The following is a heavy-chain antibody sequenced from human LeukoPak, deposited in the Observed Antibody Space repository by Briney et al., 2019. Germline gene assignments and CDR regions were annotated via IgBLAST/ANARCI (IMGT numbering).Heavy chain of an antibody. CDR1: GASISRYY. V-gene: IGHV4-4*07. J-gene: IGHJ4*02. Sequence: SETLSLTCTVSGASISRYYWNWIRQPAGKGLEWIGRIYTSGSTDYNPSLKSRVTISVDKSKNQFSLKLSSVTAADTAVYYCASGYYDSSGYYLDYWGQGTLVTVSS. CDR2: IYTSGST. D-gene: IGHD3-22*01. CDR3: ASGYYDSSGYYLDY.